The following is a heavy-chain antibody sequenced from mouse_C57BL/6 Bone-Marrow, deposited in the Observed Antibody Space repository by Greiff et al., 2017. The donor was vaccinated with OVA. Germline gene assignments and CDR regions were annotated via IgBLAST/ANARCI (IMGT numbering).Heavy chain of an antibody. CDR1: GYTFTSYW. V-gene: IGHV1-64*01. CDR3: ASRDDGTRNYFDY. Sequence: VQLQQPGAELVKPGASVKLSCKASGYTFTSYWMHWVKQRPGQGLEWIGMIHPNSGSTNYNEKFKSKATLTVDKSSSTAYMQLSSLTSEDSAVSYSASRDDGTRNYFDYWGQGTTLTVSS. D-gene: IGHD2-3*01. CDR2: IHPNSGST. J-gene: IGHJ2*01.